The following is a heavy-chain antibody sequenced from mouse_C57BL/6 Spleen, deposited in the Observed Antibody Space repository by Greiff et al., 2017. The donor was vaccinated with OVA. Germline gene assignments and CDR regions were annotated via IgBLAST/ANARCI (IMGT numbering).Heavy chain of an antibody. Sequence: EVKVEESGGGLVQPGGSMKLSCVASGFTFSNYWMNWVRQSPEKGLEWVAQIRLKSDNYATHYAESVKGRFTISRDDSKSSVYLQMNNLRAEDTGIYYCTAGGYYDYAMDYWGQGTSVTVSS. CDR2: IRLKSDNYAT. D-gene: IGHD2-3*01. V-gene: IGHV6-3*01. CDR1: GFTFSNYW. CDR3: TAGGYYDYAMDY. J-gene: IGHJ4*01.